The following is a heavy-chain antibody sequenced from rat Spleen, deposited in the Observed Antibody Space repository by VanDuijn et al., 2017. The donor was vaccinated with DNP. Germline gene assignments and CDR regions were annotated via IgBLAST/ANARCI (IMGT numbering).Heavy chain of an antibody. CDR2: ISTSGGST. V-gene: IGHV5-25*01. CDR1: GFTFSNYD. J-gene: IGHJ2*01. CDR3: ARRTDHCDY. Sequence: EVQLVESGGGLVQPGRSLKLSCAASGFTFSNYDMAWVRQAPTKGLEWVASISTSGGSTYYRDSVKGRFTVSRDNAKSTLYLQMDSLRSEDTATYDCARRTDHCDYWGQGVMVTVSS.